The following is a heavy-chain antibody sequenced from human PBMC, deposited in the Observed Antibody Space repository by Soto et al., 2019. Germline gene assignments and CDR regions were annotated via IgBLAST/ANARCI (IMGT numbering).Heavy chain of an antibody. CDR3: AKVYYDSTGFLTPLTPDY. CDR2: ITSSSYT. J-gene: IGHJ4*02. Sequence: PGGSLRLSCAASGFTFSDYSMSWIRQTPGKGLEWLSYITSSSYTNYADSVKGRFTISRDNAQNSLYLQMNSLRAEDTAVYYCAKVYYDSTGFLTPLTPDYWGQGTLVTVSS. D-gene: IGHD3-22*01. V-gene: IGHV3-11*05. CDR1: GFTFSDYS.